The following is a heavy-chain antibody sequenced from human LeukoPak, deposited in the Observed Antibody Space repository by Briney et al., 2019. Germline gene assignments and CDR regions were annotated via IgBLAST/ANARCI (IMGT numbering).Heavy chain of an antibody. V-gene: IGHV3-48*03. J-gene: IGHJ3*02. CDR3: ARSSSWTRRAFDI. CDR1: GFTFSSYE. D-gene: IGHD6-13*01. Sequence: PGGSLRLSCAASGFTFSSYEMNWVRQAPGKGLEWVSYISSSGSTIYYADSVKGRFTISRDNAKNSLYLQMNSLRAEDTALYHCARSSSWTRRAFDIWGQGTMVTVSS. CDR2: ISSSGSTI.